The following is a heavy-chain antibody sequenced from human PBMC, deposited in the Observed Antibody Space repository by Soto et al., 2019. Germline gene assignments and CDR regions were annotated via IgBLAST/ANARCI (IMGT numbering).Heavy chain of an antibody. V-gene: IGHV3-30*18. J-gene: IGHJ4*02. CDR3: AKDQAPLRYYFDY. CDR2: ISYDGSNK. D-gene: IGHD3-16*01. CDR1: GFTFSSYG. Sequence: QVQLVESGGGVVQPGRSLRLSCAASGFTFSSYGMHWVRQAPGKGLEWVAVISYDGSNKYYADSVKGRFTISRDNSKNTLYLQMNSLRAEDTAVYYCAKDQAPLRYYFDYWGQGTLVTVSS.